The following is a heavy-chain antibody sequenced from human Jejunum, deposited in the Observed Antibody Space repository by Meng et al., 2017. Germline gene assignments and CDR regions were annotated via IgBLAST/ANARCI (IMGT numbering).Heavy chain of an antibody. CDR3: ATDGAYSLAY. CDR1: GFTFSTSW. J-gene: IGHJ4*02. V-gene: IGHV3-74*01. D-gene: IGHD5-18*01. CDR2: IKSDGSST. Sequence: GESLKISCAASGFTFSTSWMHWVRQAPGKGLVWVSHIKSDGSSTSYADSVKGRFTISRDNAKNTVYLQMSSLRAEDTALYYCATDGAYSLAYWGQGTLVTVS.